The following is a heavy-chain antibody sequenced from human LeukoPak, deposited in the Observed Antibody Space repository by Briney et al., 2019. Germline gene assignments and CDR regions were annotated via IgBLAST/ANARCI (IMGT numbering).Heavy chain of an antibody. D-gene: IGHD3-10*01. CDR1: GFPFSSYW. CDR3: ACSAGF. Sequence: GGSLRLSCAASGFPFSSYWMHWVRQAPGKGLVWISRVNHDGSDTRYADSVEGRFTISRDNAKNTLYLQMNSLRVEDTAVYYCACSAGFGGQGTLVTVSS. V-gene: IGHV3-74*01. J-gene: IGHJ4*02. CDR2: VNHDGSDT.